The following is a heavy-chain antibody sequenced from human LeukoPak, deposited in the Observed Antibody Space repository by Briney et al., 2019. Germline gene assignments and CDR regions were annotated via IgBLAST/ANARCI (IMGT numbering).Heavy chain of an antibody. Sequence: GGSLRLSCAASGFTFSSYAMSWVRQAPGKGLEWVSAISGSGGSTYYADSVKGRFTISRDNSKNTLYLQMNSLRAEDTAVYYCAKGSGGSSWYGGFDYWGQGTLVTVSS. V-gene: IGHV3-23*01. CDR2: ISGSGGST. D-gene: IGHD6-13*01. J-gene: IGHJ4*02. CDR3: AKGSGGSSWYGGFDY. CDR1: GFTFSSYA.